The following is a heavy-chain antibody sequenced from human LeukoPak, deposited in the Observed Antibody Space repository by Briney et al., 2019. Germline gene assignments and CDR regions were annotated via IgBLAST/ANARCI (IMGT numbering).Heavy chain of an antibody. CDR1: GDSISTNY. V-gene: IGHV4-59*01. Sequence: SETLFLTCTVSGDSISTNYWSWIRQPPGKGLEWIGYIYYSGSTNYNPSLKSRVTISVDTSKNQFSLKLSSVTAADTAVYYCARDRGYSYLNWFDPWGQGTLVTVSS. D-gene: IGHD5-18*01. CDR3: ARDRGYSYLNWFDP. CDR2: IYYSGST. J-gene: IGHJ5*02.